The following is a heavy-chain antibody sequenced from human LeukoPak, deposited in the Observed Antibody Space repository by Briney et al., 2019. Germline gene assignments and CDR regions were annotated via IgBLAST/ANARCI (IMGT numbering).Heavy chain of an antibody. CDR2: INHSGST. D-gene: IGHD6-13*01. V-gene: IGHV4-34*01. CDR3: ARAPYSSSWYGKYFQH. Sequence: SETLSLTCAVYGGSFSTYYWSWIRQPPGEGLEWIGEINHSGSTNYNPSLKSRVTISVDTSKNQFSLKLSSVTAADTAVYYCARAPYSSSWYGKYFQHWGQGTLVTVSS. J-gene: IGHJ1*01. CDR1: GGSFSTYY.